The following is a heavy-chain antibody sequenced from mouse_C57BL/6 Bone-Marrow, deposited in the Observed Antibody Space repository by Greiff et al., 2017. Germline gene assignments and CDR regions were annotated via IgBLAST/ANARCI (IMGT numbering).Heavy chain of an antibody. J-gene: IGHJ2*01. V-gene: IGHV1-80*01. CDR1: GYAFSRYW. CDR2: IYPGDGDT. Sequence: QVPLKQSGAELVKPGASVKISCKASGYAFSRYWMNWVKQRPGKGLAWIGQIYPGDGDTNYNGKFKGKATLTADKSSSTAYMQLSSLTSEDSAVYFCARYFYYGGQGTTLTVSS. CDR3: ARYFYY.